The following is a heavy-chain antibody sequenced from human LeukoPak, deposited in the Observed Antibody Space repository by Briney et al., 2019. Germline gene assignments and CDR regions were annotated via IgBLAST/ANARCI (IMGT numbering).Heavy chain of an antibody. CDR3: ACRDLSSTWSYP. D-gene: IGHD6-13*01. V-gene: IGHV5-51*01. J-gene: IGHJ5*02. Sequence: GESLKISCKGVGYSFTNYWIGWVRQMPGKGMEWMGVIYPGDSRVRYNPSFQGQVTISVDKSVSTAYLQWISLKASDTAMYYCACRDLSSTWSYPWGQGTLVAVSS. CDR1: GYSFTNYW. CDR2: IYPGDSRV.